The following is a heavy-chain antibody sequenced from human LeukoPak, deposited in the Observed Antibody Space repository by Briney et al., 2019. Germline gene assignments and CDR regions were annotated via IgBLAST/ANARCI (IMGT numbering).Heavy chain of an antibody. CDR3: ARQRRYCSSTSCYFGYYGLDV. V-gene: IGHV4-31*11. D-gene: IGHD2-2*01. J-gene: IGHJ6*02. CDR1: GGSISSGGYH. Sequence: PSETLSLTCAVSGGSISSGGYHWSWIRQHPGEGLGWIGDIFYSGSTYYNPSLKSRVTISVDTSKNQFSLKLSSVTAADTAVYYCARQRRYCSSTSCYFGYYGLDVWGQGTTVTVSS. CDR2: IFYSGST.